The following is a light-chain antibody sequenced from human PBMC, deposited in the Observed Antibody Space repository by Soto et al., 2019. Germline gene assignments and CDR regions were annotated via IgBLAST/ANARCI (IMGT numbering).Light chain of an antibody. CDR1: QSVSSSY. Sequence: EIILTQSPATLSLSPGERATLSCGASQSVSSSYVAWYQHRPGLAPRLLIHDASSRATGIPDRFSGSGSGTDFTLTISRLEPEDFAVYYCQQYGASPWTFGQGNKVDIK. V-gene: IGKV3D-20*01. CDR3: QQYGASPWT. J-gene: IGKJ1*01. CDR2: DAS.